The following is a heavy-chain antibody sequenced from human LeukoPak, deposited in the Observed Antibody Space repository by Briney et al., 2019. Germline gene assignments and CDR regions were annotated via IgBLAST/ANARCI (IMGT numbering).Heavy chain of an antibody. CDR3: ARDGGYCSSTSCYFDY. Sequence: SETLSLTCTVSGGSISSGGYYWSWIRQHPGKGREWIGYIYYSGSTYYNPSLKSRVTISVDTSKNQFSLKLSSVTAADTAVYYCARDGGYCSSTSCYFDYWGQGTLVTVSS. D-gene: IGHD2-2*01. CDR1: GGSISSGGYY. CDR2: IYYSGST. J-gene: IGHJ4*02. V-gene: IGHV4-31*03.